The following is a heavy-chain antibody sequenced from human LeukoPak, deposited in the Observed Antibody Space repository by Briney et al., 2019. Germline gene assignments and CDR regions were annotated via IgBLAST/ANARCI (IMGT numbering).Heavy chain of an antibody. CDR2: IYTSGST. J-gene: IGHJ4*02. CDR1: GGSISSGSYY. Sequence: KTSETLSLTCTVSGGSISSGSYYWSWIRQPAGKGLEWIGRIYTSGSTNYNPSLKSRVTISVDTSKNQFSLKLSSVTAADTAVYYCARERWHRPSGDYGSGSYYNSNLDYWGQGTLVTVSS. D-gene: IGHD3-10*01. V-gene: IGHV4-61*02. CDR3: ARERWHRPSGDYGSGSYYNSNLDY.